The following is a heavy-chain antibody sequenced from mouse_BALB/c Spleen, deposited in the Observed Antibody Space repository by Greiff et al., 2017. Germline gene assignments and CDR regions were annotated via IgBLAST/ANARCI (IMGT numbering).Heavy chain of an antibody. V-gene: IGHV1-87*01. CDR2: IYPGDGDT. J-gene: IGHJ1*01. D-gene: IGHD1-1*01. Sequence: VQLQESGAELARPGASVKLSCKASGYTFTSYWMQWVKQRPGQGLEWIGAIYPGDGDTRYTQKFKGKATLTADKSSSTAYMQLSSLASEDSAVYYCAREGYGSSSGYFDVWGAGTTVTVSS. CDR3: AREGYGSSSGYFDV. CDR1: GYTFTSYW.